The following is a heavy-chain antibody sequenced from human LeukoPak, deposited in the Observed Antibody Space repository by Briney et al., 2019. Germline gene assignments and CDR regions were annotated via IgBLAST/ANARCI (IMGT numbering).Heavy chain of an antibody. Sequence: PGRSLRLSCAASGFTFSSYAMHWVRQAPGKGLEWVAVISYDGSNKYYADSVKGRFTISRDNSKNTLYLQMNSLRAEDTAVYYCAREIITMVRGYFDYWGQGTLVTVSS. J-gene: IGHJ4*02. CDR2: ISYDGSNK. V-gene: IGHV3-30*04. CDR1: GFTFSSYA. D-gene: IGHD3-10*01. CDR3: AREIITMVRGYFDY.